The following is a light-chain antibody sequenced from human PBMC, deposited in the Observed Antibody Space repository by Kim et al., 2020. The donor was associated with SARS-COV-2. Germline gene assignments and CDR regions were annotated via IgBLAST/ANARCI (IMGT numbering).Light chain of an antibody. Sequence: PGQSITISCTGTSSDVGGYNYVSWYQQHSGKAPKLMIYDVSKRPSGVSNRFSGSKSGNTASLTISGLQAEDEADYYCSSYTSSSHVFGTGTKVTVL. V-gene: IGLV2-14*04. CDR1: SSDVGGYNY. CDR2: DVS. J-gene: IGLJ1*01. CDR3: SSYTSSSHV.